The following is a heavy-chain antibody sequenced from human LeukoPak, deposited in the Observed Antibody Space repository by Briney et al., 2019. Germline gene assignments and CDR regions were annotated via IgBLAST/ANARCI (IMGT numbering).Heavy chain of an antibody. J-gene: IGHJ6*03. CDR1: GGSINTYY. V-gene: IGHV4-59*01. D-gene: IGHD3-22*01. CDR2: IYYSGST. CDR3: TRGSIAYYYMDV. Sequence: SETLSLTCTVSGGSINTYYWSWIRQPPGKGLEWIGNIYYSGSTNYNPSLKSRVTISVDTSKNQFSLKLSSVTAADTAVYYCTRGSIAYYYMDVWGKGTTVTISS.